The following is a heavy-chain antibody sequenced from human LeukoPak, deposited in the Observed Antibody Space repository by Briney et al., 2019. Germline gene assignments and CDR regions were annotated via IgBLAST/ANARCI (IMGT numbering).Heavy chain of an antibody. CDR2: IYPGNSDT. Sequence: GESLKISCKISGYILTKNWIGWVRQVPGKGLEWMGLIYPGNSDTKYSPSFQGQVTFSVDKSISTAYLQWSSLKASDTAMYYCARRRDLYSGSYYPFDYWGQGTLVTVSS. V-gene: IGHV5-51*01. CDR3: ARRRDLYSGSYYPFDY. D-gene: IGHD1-26*01. CDR1: GYILTKNW. J-gene: IGHJ4*02.